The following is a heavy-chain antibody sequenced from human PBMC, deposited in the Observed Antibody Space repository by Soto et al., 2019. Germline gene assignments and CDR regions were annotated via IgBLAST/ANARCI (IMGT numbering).Heavy chain of an antibody. CDR2: IIPILGIA. J-gene: IGHJ6*02. Sequence: QVQLVQSGAEVKKPGSSVKVSCKASGGTFSSYTISWVRQAPGQGLEWMGRIIPILGIANYAQKFQGRVTITADKSTSTAYMELSSLRSEDTAVYYCARVAMVRGVIPYGMDVWGQGTTVTVSS. CDR3: ARVAMVRGVIPYGMDV. V-gene: IGHV1-69*02. D-gene: IGHD3-10*01. CDR1: GGTFSSYT.